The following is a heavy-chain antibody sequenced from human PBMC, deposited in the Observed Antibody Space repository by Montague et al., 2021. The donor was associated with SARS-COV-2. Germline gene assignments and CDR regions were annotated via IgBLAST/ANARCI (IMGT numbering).Heavy chain of an antibody. Sequence: SETLSLTCTVSGGSISGYYWSWIRQSPGKGLEWIGYIYYSGSTKYNPFLEGRVTVSVDRSKNQVSLKLSSVTPADTAVYYCARLLRSCSNGVCRTYYYYAMGVWGQGTTVTVSS. V-gene: IGHV4-59*01. CDR3: ARLLRSCSNGVCRTYYYYAMGV. D-gene: IGHD2-8*01. CDR1: GGSISGYY. CDR2: IYYSGST. J-gene: IGHJ6*02.